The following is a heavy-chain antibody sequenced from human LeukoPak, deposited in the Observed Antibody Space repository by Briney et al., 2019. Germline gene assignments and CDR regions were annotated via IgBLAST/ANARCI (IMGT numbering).Heavy chain of an antibody. V-gene: IGHV3-30-3*01. CDR2: ISYDGSNK. CDR3: AKGDYSNYVLPFYYYYYGMDV. D-gene: IGHD4-11*01. J-gene: IGHJ6*02. CDR1: GFTFSSYT. Sequence: PGGSLRLSCAASGFTFSSYTMHWVRQAPGKGLEWVAVISYDGSNKYYADSVKGRFTISRDNSKNTLYLQMNSLRAEDTAVYYCAKGDYSNYVLPFYYYYYGMDVWGQGTTVTVSS.